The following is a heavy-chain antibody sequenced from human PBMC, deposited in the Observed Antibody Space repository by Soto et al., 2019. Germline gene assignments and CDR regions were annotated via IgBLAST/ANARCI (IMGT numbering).Heavy chain of an antibody. J-gene: IGHJ5*02. D-gene: IGHD2-2*01. Sequence: ASVKVSCKASGYTFTSYGISWVRQAPGQGLEWMGWISVYNGNTNYAQKLQGRVTMTTDTSTSTAYMELRSLRSDDTAVYYCAREGDIVVVPAALEYNWFDPWGQGTLVTVSS. CDR1: GYTFTSYG. V-gene: IGHV1-18*01. CDR3: AREGDIVVVPAALEYNWFDP. CDR2: ISVYNGNT.